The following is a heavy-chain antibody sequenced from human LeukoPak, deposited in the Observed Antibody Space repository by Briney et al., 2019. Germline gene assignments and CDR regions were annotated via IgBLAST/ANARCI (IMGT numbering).Heavy chain of an antibody. D-gene: IGHD6-19*01. CDR1: GFTFDDYA. J-gene: IGHJ4*02. CDR3: AKGSLGSSGWYFDY. V-gene: IGHV3-9*01. CDR2: ISWNSGSI. Sequence: PGGSLRLSCAASGFTFDDYAMHWVRQAPGKALEWVSGISWNSGSIGYADSVKGRFTISRDNAKNSLYLQMNSLRAEDTALYYCAKGSLGSSGWYFDYWGQGTLVTVSS.